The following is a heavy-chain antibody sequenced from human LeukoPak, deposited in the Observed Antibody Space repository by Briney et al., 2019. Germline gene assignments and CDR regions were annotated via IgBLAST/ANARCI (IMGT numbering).Heavy chain of an antibody. V-gene: IGHV4-59*08. CDR3: ARHPLRSAAGSDY. Sequence: PSETLSLTCTVSGGSISRYYWSWILQPPGKGLEWIGYIYYSGSTNYNPPLKSRVTISVDTSKNQFSLRLSSVTAADTAVYYCARHPLRSAAGSDYWGQRTLVTVSS. D-gene: IGHD6-13*01. CDR2: IYYSGST. J-gene: IGHJ4*02. CDR1: GGSISRYY.